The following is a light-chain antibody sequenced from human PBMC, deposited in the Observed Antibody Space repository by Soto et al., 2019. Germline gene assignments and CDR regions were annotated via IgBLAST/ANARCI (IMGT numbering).Light chain of an antibody. CDR1: QSVGNNY. J-gene: IGKJ5*01. CDR2: HAS. CDR3: QQYGWSPPIT. Sequence: DIVLTQSPGTLSLYPGKRATLSCWASQSVGNNYLAWYQQKPGQAPRLLIYHASSRATGIPDRFSGSGSGTDFTLTISRLEPEDFAVYYCQQYGWSPPITFGQGTRLEIK. V-gene: IGKV3-20*01.